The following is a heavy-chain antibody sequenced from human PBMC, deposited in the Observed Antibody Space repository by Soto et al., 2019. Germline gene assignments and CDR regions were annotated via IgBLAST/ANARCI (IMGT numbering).Heavy chain of an antibody. CDR3: ARVSGVGATYYYYYGMDV. Sequence: ASVKVSCKASGYTFTSYGISWVRQAPGQGLEWMGWISAYNGNTNYAQKLQGRVTMTTDTSTSTAYMELRSLRSDDTAVYYCARVSGVGATYYYYYGMDVWGQGTTVTVSS. J-gene: IGHJ6*02. V-gene: IGHV1-18*01. D-gene: IGHD1-26*01. CDR2: ISAYNGNT. CDR1: GYTFTSYG.